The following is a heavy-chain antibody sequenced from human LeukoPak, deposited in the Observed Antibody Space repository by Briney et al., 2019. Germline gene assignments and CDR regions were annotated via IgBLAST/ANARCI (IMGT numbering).Heavy chain of an antibody. CDR3: ARDLLFATVTDY. CDR1: GFTFSSYE. Sequence: AGGSLRLSCAASGFTFSSYEMNWVRQAPGKGLEWVSYISSSGSTIYYADSVKGRFTISRDNAKNSLYLQMNSLRAEDTAVYYCARDLLFATVTDYWGQGTLVTVSS. CDR2: ISSSGSTI. V-gene: IGHV3-48*03. J-gene: IGHJ4*02. D-gene: IGHD4-17*01.